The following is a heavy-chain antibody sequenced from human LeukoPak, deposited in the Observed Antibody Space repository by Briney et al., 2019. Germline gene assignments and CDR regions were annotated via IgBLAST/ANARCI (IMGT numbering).Heavy chain of an antibody. J-gene: IGHJ4*02. CDR3: AKDSIGRWLQVLDY. Sequence: GGSLRLSCAASGFTFSGSAMHWVRQASGKGLEWVAFIRYDGSNKYYADSVKGRFTISRDNSKNTLYLRMNSLRAEDTAVYYCAKDSIGRWLQVLDYWGQGTLVTVSS. CDR1: GFTFSGSA. D-gene: IGHD5-24*01. CDR2: IRYDGSNK. V-gene: IGHV3-30*02.